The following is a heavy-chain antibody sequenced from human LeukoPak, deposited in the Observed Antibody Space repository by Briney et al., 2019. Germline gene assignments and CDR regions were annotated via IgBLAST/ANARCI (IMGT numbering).Heavy chain of an antibody. D-gene: IGHD6-13*01. Sequence: GVSLRLSCAASGFTFSNYWMHWVRQAPGKGLVWVSRINSGGSSTSYADSVKGRFTISRDNAKNTLYLQMNSLRAEDTAVYYCARDGSSWSNWLDPWGQGTLVTVSS. CDR3: ARDGSSWSNWLDP. CDR2: INSGGSST. V-gene: IGHV3-74*01. CDR1: GFTFSNYW. J-gene: IGHJ5*02.